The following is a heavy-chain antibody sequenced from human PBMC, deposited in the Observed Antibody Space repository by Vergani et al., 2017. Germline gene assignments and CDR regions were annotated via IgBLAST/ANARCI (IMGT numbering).Heavy chain of an antibody. CDR3: ARGYSSGWPAY. V-gene: IGHV1-46*01. D-gene: IGHD6-19*01. Sequence: VPLVQSGAEVKKPGASVKVSCKASGYTFTSYYMHCVRQAPGQRLAWMGINNTRGGSTSYAQKFQGRVTMTRDTATSTVYMELSSLRSEDTAVYYCARGYSSGWPAYWGQGTLVTVSS. CDR1: GYTFTSYY. CDR2: NNTRGGST. J-gene: IGHJ4*02.